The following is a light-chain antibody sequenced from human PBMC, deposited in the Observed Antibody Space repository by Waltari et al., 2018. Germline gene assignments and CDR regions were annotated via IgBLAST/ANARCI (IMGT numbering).Light chain of an antibody. Sequence: SYELTQPPSVSVYPGQSAGTTCSGDALPLRYVFGYQQKSGQAPVLVIHANNKRPSGIPERFSGSSSGTLATLTISGAQVDDEADYYCYTKDNDGDQSVFGRGTKLTVL. J-gene: IGLJ3*02. CDR1: ALPLRY. V-gene: IGLV3-10*01. CDR3: YTKDNDGDQSV. CDR2: ANN.